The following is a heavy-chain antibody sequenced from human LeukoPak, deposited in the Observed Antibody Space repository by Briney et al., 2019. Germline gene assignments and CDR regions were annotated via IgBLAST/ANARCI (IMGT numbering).Heavy chain of an antibody. CDR3: ARVKGGDSRDY. Sequence: GASVKVSCKASGYIFTSYGISWVRQAPGQGLEWLGWINTYNANTNYAKKLQGRVTMNPDTSTNTAYMELRSLRSGDTAVYYCARVKGGDSRDYWGQGTLVTVSS. CDR1: GYIFTSYG. CDR2: INTYNANT. V-gene: IGHV1-18*01. J-gene: IGHJ4*02. D-gene: IGHD2-21*02.